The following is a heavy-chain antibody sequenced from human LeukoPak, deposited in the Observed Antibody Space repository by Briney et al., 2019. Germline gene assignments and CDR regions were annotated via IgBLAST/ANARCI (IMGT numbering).Heavy chain of an antibody. CDR2: IGTAGDP. Sequence: GGSLRLSCAASGFTFSSYDMHWVRQATGKGLEWVSAIGTAGDPYYPGSAKGRFTISRENAKNSLYLQMNSLRAGDTAVYYCARGHGSGSSYYFDYWGQGTLVTVSS. CDR1: GFTFSSYD. V-gene: IGHV3-13*05. CDR3: ARGHGSGSSYYFDY. D-gene: IGHD3-10*01. J-gene: IGHJ4*02.